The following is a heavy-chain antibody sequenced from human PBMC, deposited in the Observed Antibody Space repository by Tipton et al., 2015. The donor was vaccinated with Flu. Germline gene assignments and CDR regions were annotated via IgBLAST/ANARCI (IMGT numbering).Heavy chain of an antibody. D-gene: IGHD5-24*01. Sequence: TLSLTCTVSGGSVSSYYWSWIRQPPGKGLEWIGNIHYSGITNYNPSLKSRVPTSVDTSKNQFSLKLNSVTAADTAVYYCVRGCSRDGYNCWFDPWGQGTLVTVSS. V-gene: IGHV4-59*02. CDR3: VRGCSRDGYNCWFDP. CDR2: IHYSGIT. CDR1: GGSVSSYY. J-gene: IGHJ5*02.